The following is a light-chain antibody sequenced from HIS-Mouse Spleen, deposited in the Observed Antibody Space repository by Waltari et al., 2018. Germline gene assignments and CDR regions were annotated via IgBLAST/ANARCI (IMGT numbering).Light chain of an antibody. CDR1: QSVSSSY. Sequence: EIVLTQSPGTLSLSPGERATLSCRASQSVSSSYLAWYQQKPGQAPRPLIYGASSRATVIPDRFSGSGSGTDFTLTISRLEPEDFAVYYCQQYGSSPPITFGQGTRLEIK. CDR2: GAS. V-gene: IGKV3-20*01. J-gene: IGKJ5*01. CDR3: QQYGSSPPIT.